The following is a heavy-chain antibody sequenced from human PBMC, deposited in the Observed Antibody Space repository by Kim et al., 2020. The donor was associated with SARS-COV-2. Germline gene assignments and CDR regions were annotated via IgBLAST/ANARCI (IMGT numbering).Heavy chain of an antibody. J-gene: IGHJ4*02. Sequence: SGKGRLTLSRENSQNTLYLQMNSLRAEDTAVYYCAKDWGFTYGSGSFFDCWGQGTLVTVSS. V-gene: IGHV3-23*01. CDR3: AKDWGFTYGSGSFFDC. D-gene: IGHD3-10*01.